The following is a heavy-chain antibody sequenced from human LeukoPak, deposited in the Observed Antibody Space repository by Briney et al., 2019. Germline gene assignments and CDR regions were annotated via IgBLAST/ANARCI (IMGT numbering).Heavy chain of an antibody. CDR1: GFTFSNFA. CDR3: ARESAYSSGWNFDY. Sequence: GGSLRLSCAASGFTFSNFAMHWVRQAPGKGLEWVAVISYNGGNKFYADSVKGRFTISRDNSQNMVYLQMNSLRAEDTAAYYCARESAYSSGWNFDYWGQGTLVTVSS. J-gene: IGHJ4*02. CDR2: ISYNGGNK. D-gene: IGHD6-19*01. V-gene: IGHV3-30*01.